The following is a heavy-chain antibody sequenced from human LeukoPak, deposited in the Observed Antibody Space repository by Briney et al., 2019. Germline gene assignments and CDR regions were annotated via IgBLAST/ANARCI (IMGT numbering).Heavy chain of an antibody. CDR1: GGTFSSYA. V-gene: IGHV1-69*05. J-gene: IGHJ6*03. CDR2: IIPIFGTA. Sequence: ASVKVSCKASGGTFSSYAISWVRQAPGQGLEWMGGIIPIFGTANYAQKFQGRVTITTDESTSTAYMELSSLRSEDTAVYYCARGPLADPRVYYSYYMDVWGKGTTVTVSS. CDR3: ARGPLADPRVYYSYYMDV.